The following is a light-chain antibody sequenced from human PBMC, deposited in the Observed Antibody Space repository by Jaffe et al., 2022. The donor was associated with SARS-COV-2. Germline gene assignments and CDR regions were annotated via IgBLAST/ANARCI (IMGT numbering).Light chain of an antibody. J-gene: IGKJ1*01. CDR3: QQYKSYPWT. V-gene: IGKV1-5*03. CDR2: MAS. Sequence: DIQMTQSPSTLSASVGDRVTITCRASQRIGSSLAWYQQKPGKAPKLLIYMASSLESGVPSRFSGSGSGTEFTLAISSLQPDDIATYYCQQYKSYPWTFGQGTKVEIK. CDR1: QRIGSS.